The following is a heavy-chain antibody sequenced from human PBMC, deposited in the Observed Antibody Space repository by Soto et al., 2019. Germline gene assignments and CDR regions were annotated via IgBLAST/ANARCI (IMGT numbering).Heavy chain of an antibody. CDR1: SGSISSSNW. Sequence: SETLSLTCAVSSGSISSSNWWSWVRQPPGKGLEWIGEIYHSGSTNYNPSLKSRVTISVDKSKNQFSLKLSSVTAADTAVYYCASLRFLEWYYYMDVWCKGPTVTVSS. D-gene: IGHD3-3*01. CDR2: IYHSGST. J-gene: IGHJ6*03. CDR3: ASLRFLEWYYYMDV. V-gene: IGHV4-4*02.